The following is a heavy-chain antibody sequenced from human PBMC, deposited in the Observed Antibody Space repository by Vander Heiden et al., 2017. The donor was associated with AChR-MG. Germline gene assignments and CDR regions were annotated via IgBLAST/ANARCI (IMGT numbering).Heavy chain of an antibody. CDR1: GGPISSYY. J-gene: IGHJ4*02. CDR2: IYYSGST. D-gene: IGHD6-19*01. V-gene: IGHV4-59*01. Sequence: HVQLQESCPGLVKPSETLSLTCTVSGGPISSYYWTWIRQPPGKGMEWIGYIYYSGSTNYNPSLKSRVTISVDTSKNQFSLKMSSVTAADTAVYYCARDSIAVAAFDYWGQGTLVTVSS. CDR3: ARDSIAVAAFDY.